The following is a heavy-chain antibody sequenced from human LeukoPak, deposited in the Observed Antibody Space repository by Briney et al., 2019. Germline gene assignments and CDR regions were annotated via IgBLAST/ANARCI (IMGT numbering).Heavy chain of an antibody. V-gene: IGHV3-66*02. D-gene: IGHD6-13*01. CDR3: ARDPYTSSWYWDFDI. CDR1: GLTVSGNY. J-gene: IGHJ3*02. Sequence: GGSLRLSCAASGLTVSGNYMTWVRQAPGKWLEWVSVIYSGGSTYYADSVKGRFTISRDSSKNTLYLQMNSLRPEDTAVYYCARDPYTSSWYWDFDIWGQGTMVTVSS. CDR2: IYSGGST.